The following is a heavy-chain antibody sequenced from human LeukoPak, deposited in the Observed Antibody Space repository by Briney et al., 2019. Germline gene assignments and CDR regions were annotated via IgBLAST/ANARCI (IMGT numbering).Heavy chain of an antibody. CDR1: GFTFSSYA. D-gene: IGHD2-15*01. Sequence: GGSLRLSCAASGFTFSSYAMHWVRQAPGKGLEYVSAISSNGGSTYYANSVKGRFTISRDNSKNTLYLQMGSLRAEDTAVYYCAKDRVVVVVAARDFDCWGQGTLVTVSS. CDR3: AKDRVVVVVAARDFDC. CDR2: ISSNGGST. V-gene: IGHV3-64*01. J-gene: IGHJ4*02.